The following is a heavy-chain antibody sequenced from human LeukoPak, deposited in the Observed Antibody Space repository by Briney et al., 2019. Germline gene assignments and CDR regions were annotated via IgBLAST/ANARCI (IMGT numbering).Heavy chain of an antibody. V-gene: IGHV3-11*01. CDR2: ISSSGDTI. D-gene: IGHD4-17*01. CDR3: ARDRYGDNEFGY. J-gene: IGHJ4*02. CDR1: GFTFSDNY. Sequence: GGFLRLSCAASGFTFSDNYMSWIRQAPGKGLEWVSYISSSGDTIYYADSVKGRFAISRDNAKNSLYLQMNRLRAEDTAIYYCARDRYGDNEFGYWGQGTLVTVSS.